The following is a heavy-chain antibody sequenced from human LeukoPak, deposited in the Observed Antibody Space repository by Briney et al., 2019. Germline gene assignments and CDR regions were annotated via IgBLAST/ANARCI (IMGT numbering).Heavy chain of an antibody. V-gene: IGHV4-59*08. CDR1: GGSISSYY. Sequence: RPSETLPLTCTVSGGSISSYYWSWIRQPPGKGLEWIGYISYSGSTNHNPSLKSRVTISVDTSKNQFSLKLSSVTAADTAVYYCARHGSGDTAMVTETPDFDYWGQGTLVTVSS. D-gene: IGHD5-18*01. CDR3: ARHGSGDTAMVTETPDFDY. CDR2: ISYSGST. J-gene: IGHJ4*02.